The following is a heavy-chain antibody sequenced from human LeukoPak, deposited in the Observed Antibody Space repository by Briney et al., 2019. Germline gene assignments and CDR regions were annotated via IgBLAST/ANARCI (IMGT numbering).Heavy chain of an antibody. D-gene: IGHD4-23*01. Sequence: PGGSLRLSCAASGLTISNYYMSWIRQAPGKGLKWVSYISSSGSTIYYADSVKGRFTISRDNAKNSLYLQMNSLRAEDTAVYYCARTRSELRWTRYYFDYWGQGTLVTVSS. CDR3: ARTRSELRWTRYYFDY. CDR2: ISSSGSTI. J-gene: IGHJ4*02. V-gene: IGHV3-11*01. CDR1: GLTISNYY.